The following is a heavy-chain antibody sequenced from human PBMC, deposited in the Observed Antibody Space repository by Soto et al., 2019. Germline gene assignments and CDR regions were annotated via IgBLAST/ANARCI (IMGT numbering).Heavy chain of an antibody. CDR3: AHKGYGDYPLDY. Sequence: QITLKESGPPLVKPTQTLTLTCTFSGFSLSTSGVGVGWIRQPPGKALEWLAVIYWDDYKHYSPSLKSRLTITKDTSKNQVVLTTTNMDPVDTATYYCAHKGYGDYPLDYWGQGTLLTVPS. D-gene: IGHD4-17*01. J-gene: IGHJ4*02. CDR1: GFSLSTSGVG. CDR2: IYWDDYK. V-gene: IGHV2-5*02.